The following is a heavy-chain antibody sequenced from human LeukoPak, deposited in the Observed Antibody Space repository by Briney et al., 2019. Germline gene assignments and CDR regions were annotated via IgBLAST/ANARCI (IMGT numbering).Heavy chain of an antibody. CDR2: INQGGNTV. V-gene: IGHV3-7*01. Sequence: GGSLRLSCAASGLRFTSYWMSWVRQAPGKGLEWVANINQGGNTVNYVDPVKGRVSISRDNANNALFLQMHSLRFEDTAIYYCATPFPYCGDGTCKLGGQGDQVTVSS. CDR1: GLRFTSYW. CDR3: ATPFPYCGDGTCKL. J-gene: IGHJ4*02. D-gene: IGHD2-15*01.